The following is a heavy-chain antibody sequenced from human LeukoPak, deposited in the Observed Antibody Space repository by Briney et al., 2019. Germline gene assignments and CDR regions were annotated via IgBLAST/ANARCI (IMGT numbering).Heavy chain of an antibody. CDR2: IYYSGST. CDR1: GGSISRYY. CDR3: ARSPITMVRGVIITDAFDI. V-gene: IGHV4-59*12. D-gene: IGHD3-10*01. Sequence: SETLSLTCTVSGGSISRYYWSWIRQPPGKGLEWIGYIYYSGSTNYNPSLKSRVTISVDRSKNQFSLKLSSVTAADTAVYYCARSPITMVRGVIITDAFDIWGQGTMVTVSS. J-gene: IGHJ3*02.